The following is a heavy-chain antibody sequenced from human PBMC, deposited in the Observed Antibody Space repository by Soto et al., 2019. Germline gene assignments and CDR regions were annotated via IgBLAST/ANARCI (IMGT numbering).Heavy chain of an antibody. D-gene: IGHD1-20*01. CDR3: ASWSFHPGMSYGMDV. J-gene: IGHJ6*02. CDR2: IIPIFGTA. V-gene: IGHV1-69*13. CDR1: GGTFSSYA. Sequence: GASVKVSCKASGGTFSSYAISWVRQAPGQGLEWMGGIIPIFGTANYAQKFQGRVTITADESTSTAYMELSSLRSEDTAVYYCASWSFHPGMSYGMDVWGQGTTVTVS.